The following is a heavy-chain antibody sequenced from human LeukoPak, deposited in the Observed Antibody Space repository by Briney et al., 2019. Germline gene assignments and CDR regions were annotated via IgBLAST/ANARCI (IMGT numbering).Heavy chain of an antibody. V-gene: IGHV3-23*01. CDR3: AKTTVGYSSGRFPGWPADY. J-gene: IGHJ4*02. Sequence: GGSLRLSCTASGFAFGSYAMYWVREAPGKGLEWVSGIFGSGGSAHYADSVKGRFTISRDNSKNTVYLEMNSLGVEDTAVYFCAKTTVGYSSGRFPGWPADYWGQGTLVTVSS. CDR1: GFAFGSYA. D-gene: IGHD2-15*01. CDR2: IFGSGGSA.